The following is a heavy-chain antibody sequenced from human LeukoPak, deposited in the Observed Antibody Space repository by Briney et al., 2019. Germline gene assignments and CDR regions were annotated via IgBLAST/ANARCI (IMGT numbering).Heavy chain of an antibody. V-gene: IGHV1-2*02. CDR3: ARLPLPARRRYFDWLRLSSGAVAGTPDDY. CDR2: INPNSGGT. CDR1: GYTFTGYY. J-gene: IGHJ4*02. D-gene: IGHD3-9*01. Sequence: ASVKVSCKTSGYTFTGYYMHWVRQAPGQGLEWMGWINPNSGGTNYAQKFQGRVTMTRDTSISTAYMELSRLRSDDTAVYYCARLPLPARRRYFDWLRLSSGAVAGTPDDYWGQGTLVTVSS.